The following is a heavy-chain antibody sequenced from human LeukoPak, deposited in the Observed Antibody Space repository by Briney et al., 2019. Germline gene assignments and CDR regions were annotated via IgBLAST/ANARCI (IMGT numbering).Heavy chain of an antibody. J-gene: IGHJ4*02. V-gene: IGHV3-23*01. D-gene: IGHD2-2*01. CDR1: EFTFSSYA. CDR2: ISDGGGST. CDR3: AKASCSSTSCYVDY. Sequence: GGSLRLSCAASEFTFSSYAMSWVRQAPGKGLEWDSAISDGGGSTYYADSVKGRFTISRDNSKNTLYLQMNNLRAEDTAVYYCAKASCSSTSCYVDYWGQGTLVTVSS.